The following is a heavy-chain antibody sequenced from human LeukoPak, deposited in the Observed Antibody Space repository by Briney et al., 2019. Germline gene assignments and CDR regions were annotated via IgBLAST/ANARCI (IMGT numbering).Heavy chain of an antibody. CDR1: GFTFTSYA. D-gene: IGHD4-17*01. CDR2: ISGSGDLT. CDR3: AKGAVKDN. J-gene: IGHJ4*02. Sequence: PGGSLRLSCAASGFTFTSYAMNRVRQAPGKGLEWVSTISGSGDLTYYADSVRGRFTISRDTSKTTLYLQMNSLRAEGTAIYYRAKGAVKDNWGQGTLVTVSS. V-gene: IGHV3-23*01.